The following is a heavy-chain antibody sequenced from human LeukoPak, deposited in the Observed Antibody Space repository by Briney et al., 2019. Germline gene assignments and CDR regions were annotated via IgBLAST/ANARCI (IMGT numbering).Heavy chain of an antibody. Sequence: ASVKVSCKTSGYTFNNFGITWVRQAPGQGLEWMGWISIGDGRTHYGRKFQDRVSMTREMSSNTAFLELSSLRSDDTAFYFCSRSYYSSSWYYFDHWGQGTLVTVSS. CDR3: SRSYYSSSWYYFDH. J-gene: IGHJ4*02. D-gene: IGHD2-15*01. V-gene: IGHV1-18*01. CDR1: GYTFNNFG. CDR2: ISIGDGRT.